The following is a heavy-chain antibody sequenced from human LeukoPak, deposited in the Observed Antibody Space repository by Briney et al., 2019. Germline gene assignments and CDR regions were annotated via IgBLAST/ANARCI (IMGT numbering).Heavy chain of an antibody. CDR2: INPNSGGT. CDR1: GYTFTSYY. CDR3: ARVSNPLGYCSGGSCFFDY. D-gene: IGHD2-15*01. J-gene: IGHJ4*02. Sequence: ASVKVSCKASGYTFTSYYMHWVRQAPGQGLEWMGRINPNSGGTNYAQKFQGRVTMTRDTSISTAYMELSRLRSDDTAVYYCARVSNPLGYCSGGSCFFDYWGQGTLVTVSS. V-gene: IGHV1-2*06.